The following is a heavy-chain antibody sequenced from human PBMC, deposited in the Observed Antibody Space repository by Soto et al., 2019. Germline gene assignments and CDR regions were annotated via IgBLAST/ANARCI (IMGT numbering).Heavy chain of an antibody. J-gene: IGHJ4*02. V-gene: IGHV1-2*04. D-gene: IGHD6-19*01. Sequence: QVQLLQSGAELKNPGASVKVSCRASGYIFTGYYMHWVRQPPGQGLEWMGWINPNSGDTNYTQKFQGWVTMTRDTSISTAYMELSRLRSDDTAVYYCATSRISIAVAGETEYYFDYWGQGTLVTVSS. CDR3: ATSRISIAVAGETEYYFDY. CDR1: GYIFTGYY. CDR2: INPNSGDT.